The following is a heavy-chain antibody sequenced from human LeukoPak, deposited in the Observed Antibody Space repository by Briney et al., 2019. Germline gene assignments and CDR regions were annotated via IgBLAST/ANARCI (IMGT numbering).Heavy chain of an antibody. CDR2: ISAYNGNT. Sequence: GASVKVSCKASGYTFTSYGISWVRQAPGQGLEWVGWISAYNGNTNYAQKLQGRVTMTTDTSTSTAYMELRSLRSDDAAVYYCARVSDDFWSGYSVYWGQGTLVTVSS. J-gene: IGHJ4*02. V-gene: IGHV1-18*01. CDR1: GYTFTSYG. D-gene: IGHD3-3*01. CDR3: ARVSDDFWSGYSVY.